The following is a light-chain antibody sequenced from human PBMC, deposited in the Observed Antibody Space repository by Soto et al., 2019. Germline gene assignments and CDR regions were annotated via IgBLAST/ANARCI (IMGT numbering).Light chain of an antibody. J-gene: IGLJ1*01. CDR1: SSNIGRNT. Sequence: QSGLSQPRSASGTPGRSVAISCTGSSSNIGRNTVNWYQQLPGTAPKLLIYDNNRRPSGVPDRFSGSKSGTSASLAISGLQSEDEADYYCAAWDDSLTGLNVFGTGTKVTVL. V-gene: IGLV1-44*01. CDR3: AAWDDSLTGLNV. CDR2: DNN.